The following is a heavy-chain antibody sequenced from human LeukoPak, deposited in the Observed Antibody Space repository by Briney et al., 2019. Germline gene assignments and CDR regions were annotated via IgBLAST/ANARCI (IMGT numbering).Heavy chain of an antibody. V-gene: IGHV3-30*03. J-gene: IGHJ4*02. CDR2: ISYDGSNK. Sequence: GGSLRLSCGASGFXFSSYGMHWVRQAPGKGLEWVAVISYDGSNKYYADSVKGRFTISRDNSKNTLYLQMNSLRAEDTAVYYCAAFGYCSGGSCIDYWGQGTLVTVSS. D-gene: IGHD2-15*01. CDR3: AAFGYCSGGSCIDY. CDR1: GFXFSSYG.